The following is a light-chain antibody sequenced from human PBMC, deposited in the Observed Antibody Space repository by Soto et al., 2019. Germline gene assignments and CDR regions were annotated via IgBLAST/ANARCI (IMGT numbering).Light chain of an antibody. CDR1: QTINTF. V-gene: IGKV3-11*01. J-gene: IGKJ5*01. CDR2: DAS. CDR3: QQRSNWPIT. Sequence: EIVLTQSPPTLSLSPGERATLSCRASQTINTFLAWYQQKPGQAPRLLIYDASGRATGIPVRFSGSGSGTDFTLTISSLEPVDFAIYYCQQRSNWPITFGQGTRLEIK.